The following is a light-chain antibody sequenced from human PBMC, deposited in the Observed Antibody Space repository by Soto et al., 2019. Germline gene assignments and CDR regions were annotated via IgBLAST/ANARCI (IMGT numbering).Light chain of an antibody. Sequence: EIVLTQSPATLSLSAGERATLSCMASQSGSNYLAGYQQKPGQAPRLLIYGASTRATGIPARFSGSGSGTEFTLTISSLQPEDFATYYCQQNYGTPGTFGQGTKVDIK. J-gene: IGKJ1*01. CDR2: GAS. CDR1: QSGSNY. CDR3: QQNYGTPGT. V-gene: IGKV3-11*01.